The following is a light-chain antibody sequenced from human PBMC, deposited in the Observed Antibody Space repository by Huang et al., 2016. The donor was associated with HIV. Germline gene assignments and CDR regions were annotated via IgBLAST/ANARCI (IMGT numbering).Light chain of an antibody. Sequence: EIVLTQSPPPLSWYPGEAVTLSCKASHNIDNHLAWYQCKPGQPPRLLIYDASTRVTGIPARFSGGGSGTLFTLTIDNLQADDFALYFCQQHTDRPTFGGGSKV. J-gene: IGKJ4*01. CDR3: QQHTDRPT. CDR1: HNIDNH. V-gene: IGKV3-11*01. CDR2: DAS.